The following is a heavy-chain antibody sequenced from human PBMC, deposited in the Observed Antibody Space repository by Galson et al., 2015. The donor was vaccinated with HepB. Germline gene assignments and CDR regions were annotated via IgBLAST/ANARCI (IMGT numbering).Heavy chain of an antibody. CDR2: IVVGSGNT. Sequence: QSGAEVKKPGTSVKVSCKTSGFTFTSSAVQWVRQARGQRLEWIGWIVVGSGNTNYAQKFQERVTITRDMSTSTAYMELSSLRSEDTAVYYCAADRPSPTVKFGYYYYGMDVWGQGTTVTVSS. CDR3: AADRPSPTVKFGYYYYGMDV. J-gene: IGHJ6*02. D-gene: IGHD4-17*01. CDR1: GFTFTSSA. V-gene: IGHV1-58*01.